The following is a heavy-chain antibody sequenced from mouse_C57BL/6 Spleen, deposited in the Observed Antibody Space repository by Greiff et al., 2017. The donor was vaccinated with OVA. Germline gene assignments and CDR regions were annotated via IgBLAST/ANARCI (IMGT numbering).Heavy chain of an antibody. CDR2: ISNGGGST. J-gene: IGHJ4*01. CDR1: GFTFSDYY. CDR3: ARGGKGYAMDY. V-gene: IGHV5-12*01. Sequence: EVQRVESGGGLVQPGGSLKLSCAASGFTFSDYYMYWVRQTPEKRLEWVAYISNGGGSTYYPDTVKGRFTISRDNAKNTLYLQMSRLKSEDTAMYYCARGGKGYAMDYWGQGTSVTVSS. D-gene: IGHD1-3*01.